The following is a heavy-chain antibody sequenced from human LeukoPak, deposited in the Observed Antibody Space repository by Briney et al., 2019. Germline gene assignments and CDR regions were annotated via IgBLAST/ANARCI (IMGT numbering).Heavy chain of an antibody. D-gene: IGHD6-25*01. CDR2: IKEDASEE. CDR1: GFTSSRHW. CDR3: AIAAGWELGY. V-gene: IGHV3-7*01. J-gene: IGHJ4*02. Sequence: GGSLRLSCAVSGFTSSRHWMSWVRQTPEKGLEWVANIKEDASEENYVDSVKGRFTISRVNAKNSLYLQMNSLRAEDTAVYYCAIAAGWELGYWGQGTLVTVSS.